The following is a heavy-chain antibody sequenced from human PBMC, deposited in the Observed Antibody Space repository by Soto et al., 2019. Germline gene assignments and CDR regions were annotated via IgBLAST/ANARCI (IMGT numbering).Heavy chain of an antibody. V-gene: IGHV4-30-2*02. CDR1: GGSISSGGYS. CDR2: IYHSGST. CDR3: ARTLFGCGVLFAL. D-gene: IGHD3-10*02. J-gene: IGHJ4*01. Sequence: PSETLSLTCAVSGGSISSGGYSWSWIRQPPGKGLEWIGYIYHSGSTYYNPSLKSRVTISVDRSKNQFSLKLSSVTAADTAVYYCARTLFGCGVLFALWGHGTLVTVSS.